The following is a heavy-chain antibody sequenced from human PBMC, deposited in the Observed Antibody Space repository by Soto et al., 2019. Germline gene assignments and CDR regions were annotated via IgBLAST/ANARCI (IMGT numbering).Heavy chain of an antibody. V-gene: IGHV4-59*01. D-gene: IGHD2-2*01. CDR1: GGSISSYY. Sequence: QVQLQESGPGLVKPSETLSLTCTVSGGSISSYYWSWIRQPPGKGLEWIGYIYYSGSTNYNPSLKSRVTISVDTSKNQFSLKLSSVNAADTAVYYCARVACSSTSCYGPSGYYYYYMDVWGKGTTVTVSS. J-gene: IGHJ6*03. CDR3: ARVACSSTSCYGPSGYYYYYMDV. CDR2: IYYSGST.